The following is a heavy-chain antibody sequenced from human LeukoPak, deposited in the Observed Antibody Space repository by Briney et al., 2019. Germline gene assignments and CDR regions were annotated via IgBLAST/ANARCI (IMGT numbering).Heavy chain of an antibody. CDR1: GFSSNNYG. CDR2: IYYDGSTK. D-gene: IGHD6-19*01. Sequence: PVGSLRLSCAASGFSSNNYGFHRGRQAPGTGVEWVADIYYDGSTKYYGDSVKGRFTISRDNSENTLYLQMNSLRAEDTAVYYCARDSSGGGWRYFDYWGQGTLVTVSS. CDR3: ARDSSGGGWRYFDY. V-gene: IGHV3-33*01. J-gene: IGHJ4*02.